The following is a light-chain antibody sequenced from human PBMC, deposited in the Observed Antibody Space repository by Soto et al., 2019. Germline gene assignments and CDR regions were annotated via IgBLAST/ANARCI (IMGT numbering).Light chain of an antibody. Sequence: QSVLTQLASVSGSPGQSITISCTGTSSDVGVYKYVSWYQQHPGKAPNLMMYEVTNRPSGVSNRFSGSKSGNTASLTISGLQAEDEADYYCSSYTSSSTVVFGGGTKLTVL. V-gene: IGLV2-14*01. CDR2: EVT. CDR3: SSYTSSSTVV. CDR1: SSDVGVYKY. J-gene: IGLJ2*01.